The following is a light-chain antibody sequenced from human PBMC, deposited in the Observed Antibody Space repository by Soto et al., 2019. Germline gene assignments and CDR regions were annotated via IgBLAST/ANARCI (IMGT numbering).Light chain of an antibody. CDR3: QQRSNWPIT. CDR1: QSVSNY. V-gene: IGKV3-11*01. CDR2: DAS. J-gene: IGKJ5*01. Sequence: EIALTQSPATLSLSPWERATLSCRASQSVSNYLAWYQQKPGQAPRLLIYDASNRATGIPARFSGSGSGTDFTLAISSLEPEDFAVYYCQQRSNWPITFGQGTRLEIK.